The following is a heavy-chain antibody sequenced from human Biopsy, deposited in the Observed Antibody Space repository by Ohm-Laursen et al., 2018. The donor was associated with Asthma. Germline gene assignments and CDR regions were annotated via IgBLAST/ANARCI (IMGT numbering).Heavy chain of an antibody. D-gene: IGHD2-2*01. CDR1: GYNFELNG. CDR2: ISDYLENP. CDR3: ARTYCTLNTCYASFDH. J-gene: IGHJ4*02. Sequence: ASVKVSCKASGYNFELNGMSWVRQRPGQGLEWMGWISDYLENPNYAQKFQGRVNMTYDRSTNTAYMELKSLRTDDTAVYFCARTYCTLNTCYASFDHWGQGTLVAVSS. V-gene: IGHV1-18*04.